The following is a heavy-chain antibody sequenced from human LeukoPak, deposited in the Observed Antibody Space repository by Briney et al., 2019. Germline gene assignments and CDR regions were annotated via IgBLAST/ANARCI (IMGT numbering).Heavy chain of an antibody. Sequence: SETLSLTCTVSGDSITSYYWTWIQQPPGKALEWIGYIYYSGSTNYSPSLKSRVTISLDKSKTQFFLKLSSVAAADTAVYYCARLSNYGILTGNSWFDSWGQGTLVTVSS. V-gene: IGHV4-59*08. D-gene: IGHD3-9*01. CDR3: ARLSNYGILTGNSWFDS. CDR1: GDSITSYY. J-gene: IGHJ5*01. CDR2: IYYSGST.